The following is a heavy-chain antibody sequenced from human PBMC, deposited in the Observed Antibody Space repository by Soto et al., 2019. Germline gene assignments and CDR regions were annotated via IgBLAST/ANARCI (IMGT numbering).Heavy chain of an antibody. CDR3: ARSPPPPRYYYGSGSYYGYYYYYMDV. V-gene: IGHV3-23*01. CDR2: ISGSGGST. J-gene: IGHJ6*03. CDR1: GFTFSSYA. D-gene: IGHD3-10*01. Sequence: GGSLRLSCAASGFTFSSYAMSWVRQAPGKGLEWVSAISGSGGSTYYADSVKGRFTISRDNSKNPLYLQMNSLRAEDTAVYYCARSPPPPRYYYGSGSYYGYYYYYMDVWGKGTTVTVSS.